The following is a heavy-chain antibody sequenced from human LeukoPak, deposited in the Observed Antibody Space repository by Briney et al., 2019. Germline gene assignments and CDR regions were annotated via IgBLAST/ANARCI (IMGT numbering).Heavy chain of an antibody. CDR1: GYTFTGYY. CDR3: ARDDGLPGLGNPLDY. CDR2: ISPNSGGT. J-gene: IGHJ4*02. Sequence: ASVKVSCEASGYTFTGYYMHWVRQTPGQELEWMGWISPNSGGTNYAQKFQGRFTMTRDTSISTAYMELSSLRSDDTAVYYCARDDGLPGLGNPLDYWGQGTLVTVSS. V-gene: IGHV1-2*02. D-gene: IGHD4-23*01.